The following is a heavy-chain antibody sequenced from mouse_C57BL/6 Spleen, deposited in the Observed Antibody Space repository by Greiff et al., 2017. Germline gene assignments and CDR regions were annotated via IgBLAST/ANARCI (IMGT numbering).Heavy chain of an antibody. Sequence: VQLQQSGAELAKPGASVKLSCKASGYTFTSYWMHWVKQRPGQGLEWIGYINPSSGSPKYTQKFKDKATLTADKSSSTAYMQLSSLTYEDSAVYDCARGVYGSSLYYAMDYWGQGTSVTVSS. CDR1: GYTFTSYW. J-gene: IGHJ4*01. D-gene: IGHD1-1*01. CDR2: INPSSGSP. CDR3: ARGVYGSSLYYAMDY. V-gene: IGHV1-7*01.